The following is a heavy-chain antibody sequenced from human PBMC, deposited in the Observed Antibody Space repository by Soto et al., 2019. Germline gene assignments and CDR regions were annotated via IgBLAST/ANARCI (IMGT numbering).Heavy chain of an antibody. V-gene: IGHV1-3*01. Sequence: QVQLVQSGAEVKKPGDTLKVSCKASGYTLTTYSMHWVRQAPGQRLEWMGWMNPLNGDTKYSQRFQGRLTIIRDTSASTAYMELSSLRSEDTAIYYCARGNSGAFDIWGQGTMVTVSS. CDR2: MNPLNGDT. CDR3: ARGNSGAFDI. J-gene: IGHJ3*02. D-gene: IGHD6-19*01. CDR1: GYTLTTYS.